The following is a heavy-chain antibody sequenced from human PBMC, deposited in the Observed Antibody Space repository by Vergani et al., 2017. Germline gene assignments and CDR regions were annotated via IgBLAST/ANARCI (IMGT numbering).Heavy chain of an antibody. Sequence: QVQLQESGPGLVKPSQTLSLTCTVSGGSISSGDYYWSWIRQPPGKGLEWIGYIYYSGSTNYNPSLKSRVTISVDTSKNQFSLKLSSVTAADTAVYYCARDRGVEMATRGPYYYYGMDVWGQGTTVTVSS. V-gene: IGHV4-61*08. D-gene: IGHD5-24*01. CDR1: GGSISSGDYY. J-gene: IGHJ6*02. CDR3: ARDRGVEMATRGPYYYYGMDV. CDR2: IYYSGST.